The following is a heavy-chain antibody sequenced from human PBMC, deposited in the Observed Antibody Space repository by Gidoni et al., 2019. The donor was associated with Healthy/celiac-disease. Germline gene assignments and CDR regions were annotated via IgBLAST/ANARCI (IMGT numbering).Heavy chain of an antibody. J-gene: IGHJ3*02. D-gene: IGHD3-3*01. CDR1: GFTFGSYW. Sequence: EVQLVESGGGLVQPGGSLRLSCAASGFTFGSYWMSWVRQAPGKGLEWVANIKQDGSEKYYVDSVKGRFTISRDNAKNSLYLQMNSLRAEDTAVYYCAGKYYDFWSGYYQAFDIWGQGTMVTVSS. CDR2: IKQDGSEK. CDR3: AGKYYDFWSGYYQAFDI. V-gene: IGHV3-7*01.